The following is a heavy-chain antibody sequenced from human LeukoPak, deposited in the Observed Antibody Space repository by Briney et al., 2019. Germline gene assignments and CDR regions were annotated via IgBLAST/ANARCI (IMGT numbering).Heavy chain of an antibody. Sequence: PGGSLRLSCAASGFTFSSYGRHWVRQAPGKGLEWVAVISYDGSNKYYADSVKGRFTISRDNSKNTLYLQMNSLRAEDTAVYYCAKSFPSGELPDYWGQGTLVTVSS. CDR3: AKSFPSGELPDY. CDR2: ISYDGSNK. D-gene: IGHD3-10*01. CDR1: GFTFSSYG. J-gene: IGHJ4*02. V-gene: IGHV3-30*18.